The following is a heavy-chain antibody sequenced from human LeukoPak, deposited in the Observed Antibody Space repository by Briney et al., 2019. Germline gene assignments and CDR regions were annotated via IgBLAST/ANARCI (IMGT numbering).Heavy chain of an antibody. D-gene: IGHD4-17*01. J-gene: IGHJ4*02. CDR1: GFTFSTYA. CDR3: ARSEQQDFGDYEFDY. CDR2: ISSDGDST. V-gene: IGHV3-64*01. Sequence: GGSLRLSCAASGFTFSTYAMHWVRQAPGRGLEYVSAISSDGDSTYYANSVKGRFTISRDNSKNTLYLQMGSLRAEDMAVYYCARSEQQDFGDYEFDYWGQGTLVTVSS.